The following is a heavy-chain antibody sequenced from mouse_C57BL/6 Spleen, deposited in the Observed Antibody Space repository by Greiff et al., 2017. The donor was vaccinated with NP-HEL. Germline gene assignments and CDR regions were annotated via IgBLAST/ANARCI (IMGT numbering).Heavy chain of an antibody. J-gene: IGHJ4*01. V-gene: IGHV3-6*01. D-gene: IGHD2-3*01. CDR2: ISYDGSN. CDR3: ARLDDYAMDY. Sequence: EVKLQESGPGLVKPSQSLSLTCSVTGYSITSGYYWNWIRQFPGNKLEWMGYISYDGSNNYNPSLKNRISITRDTSKNQFFLKLNSVTTEDTATYYCARLDDYAMDYWGQGTSVTVSS. CDR1: GYSITSGYY.